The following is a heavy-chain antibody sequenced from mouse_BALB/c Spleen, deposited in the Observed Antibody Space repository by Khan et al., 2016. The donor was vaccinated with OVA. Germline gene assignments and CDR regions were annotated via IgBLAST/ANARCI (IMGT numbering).Heavy chain of an antibody. Sequence: VQLQQSGPGLVAPSQSLSITCTVSGFSLSRYNIHWVRQPPGKGLEWLGMIWGGGGTDYNSTLKSRLSISKDNSKSQVFLKMNSLQTDDSAMYYCARSYYSSDGYDAMDYWGQGTSVTVSS. CDR3: ARSYYSSDGYDAMDY. J-gene: IGHJ4*01. CDR2: IWGGGGT. D-gene: IGHD2-12*01. V-gene: IGHV2-6-4*01. CDR1: GFSLSRYN.